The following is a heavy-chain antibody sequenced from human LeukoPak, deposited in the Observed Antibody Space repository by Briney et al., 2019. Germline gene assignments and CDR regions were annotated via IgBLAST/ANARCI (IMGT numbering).Heavy chain of an antibody. J-gene: IGHJ4*02. CDR2: IKQDESEK. D-gene: IGHD6-19*01. CDR3: ARTREQWRVGEQIYYFDY. CDR1: GFTFSNYW. Sequence: TGGSLRLSCSASGFTFSNYWMSWVRQAPGKGLEWVANIKQDESEKYYVDSVKGRFTISRDNAKNSLYLQMNSLRAEDTAVYYWARTREQWRVGEQIYYFDYWGQGPRVTVSS. V-gene: IGHV3-7*01.